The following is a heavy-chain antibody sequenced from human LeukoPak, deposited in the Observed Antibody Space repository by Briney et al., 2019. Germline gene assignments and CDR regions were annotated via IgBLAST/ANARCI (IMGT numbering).Heavy chain of an antibody. J-gene: IGHJ6*03. D-gene: IGHD6-6*01. V-gene: IGHV4-4*02. CDR1: GGSISSSNW. Sequence: SETLSLTCAVSGGSISSSNWWSWVRQPPGKGLEWIGEIYHSGSTNYNPSLKSRVTISVDKSKNQFSLKLSSVTAADTAVYFCARDWGVEARPSYMDVWGKGTTVTVSS. CDR2: IYHSGST. CDR3: ARDWGVEARPSYMDV.